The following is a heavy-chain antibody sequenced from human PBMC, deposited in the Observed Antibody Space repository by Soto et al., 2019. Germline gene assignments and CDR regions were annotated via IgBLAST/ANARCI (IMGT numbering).Heavy chain of an antibody. CDR2: IYYSGST. V-gene: IGHV4-59*01. D-gene: IGHD3-10*01. Sequence: PSETLSLTCTVSGGSISSYYWSWIRQPPGKGLEWIGYIYYSGSTNYNPSLKSRVTISVDTSKNQFSLKLSSVTAADTAVYYCARARRWFGELLYYYYYYGMDVWGQGTTVTVSS. CDR3: ARARRWFGELLYYYYYYGMDV. J-gene: IGHJ6*02. CDR1: GGSISSYY.